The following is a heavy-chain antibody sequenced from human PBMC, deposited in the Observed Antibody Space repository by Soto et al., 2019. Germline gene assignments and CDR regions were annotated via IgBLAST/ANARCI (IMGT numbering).Heavy chain of an antibody. V-gene: IGHV6-1*01. Sequence: IRQSPSRGLEWLGRTYYRSKWYNDYAVSVKSRITINPDTSKNQFSLQLNSVTPEDTAVYYCARDSDYGGSSNWFDPWGQGTLVT. J-gene: IGHJ5*02. CDR2: TYYRSKWYN. D-gene: IGHD4-17*01. CDR3: ARDSDYGGSSNWFDP.